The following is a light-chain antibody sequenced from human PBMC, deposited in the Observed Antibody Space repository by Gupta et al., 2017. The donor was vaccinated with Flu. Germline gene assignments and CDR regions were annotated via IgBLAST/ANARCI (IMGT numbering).Light chain of an antibody. CDR1: NSDVGAYNY. Sequence: WTETNSDVGAYNYISCHHQGPANAPKLLIYEVTNRPSVVANRFSGTKSGTTASLTISGRQEEDEDDYSCCSCGTSITFGVFGGGTKLTVL. CDR3: CSCGTSITFGV. CDR2: EVT. V-gene: IGLV2-14*01. J-gene: IGLJ3*02.